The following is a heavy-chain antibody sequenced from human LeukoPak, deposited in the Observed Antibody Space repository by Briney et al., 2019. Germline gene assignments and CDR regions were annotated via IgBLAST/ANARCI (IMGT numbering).Heavy chain of an antibody. Sequence: GGSLRLSCAASGFTFSSYAMSWVRQAPGRGREWVSGMSGIGGSTYYADSVKGRFTISRDNSKNTLYLQMNSLRAEDTAVYYCVYPKYSSAWFFDYWGQETLVTVSS. D-gene: IGHD6-19*01. J-gene: IGHJ4*02. V-gene: IGHV3-23*01. CDR1: GFTFSSYA. CDR2: MSGIGGST. CDR3: VYPKYSSAWFFDY.